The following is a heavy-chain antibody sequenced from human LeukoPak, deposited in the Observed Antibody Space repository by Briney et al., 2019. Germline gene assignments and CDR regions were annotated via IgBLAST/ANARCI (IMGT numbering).Heavy chain of an antibody. V-gene: IGHV4-61*02. Sequence: SQTLSLXCTVSGGSISSGSYYWSWIRQPAGKGLEWIGRIYTSGSTNYNPSLKSRVTISVDTSKNQFSLKLSSVTAADTAVYYCARDAYYDILTDWGQGTLVTVSS. CDR3: ARDAYYDILTD. J-gene: IGHJ4*02. CDR1: GGSISSGSYY. D-gene: IGHD3-9*01. CDR2: IYTSGST.